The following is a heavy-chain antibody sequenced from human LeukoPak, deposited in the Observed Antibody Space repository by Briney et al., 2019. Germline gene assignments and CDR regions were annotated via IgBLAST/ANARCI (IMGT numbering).Heavy chain of an antibody. CDR3: ARGLSGLLWFGESPFSPSYMDV. V-gene: IGHV4-31*03. J-gene: IGHJ6*03. Sequence: SQTLSLTCTVSGGSISSGGYYWSWIRQHPGKGLEWIGYIYYSGSTYYNPSLKSRVTISVDTSKNQFSLKLSSVTAADTAVYYCARGLSGLLWFGESPFSPSYMDVWGKGTTVTVSS. CDR2: IYYSGST. CDR1: GGSISSGGYY. D-gene: IGHD3-10*01.